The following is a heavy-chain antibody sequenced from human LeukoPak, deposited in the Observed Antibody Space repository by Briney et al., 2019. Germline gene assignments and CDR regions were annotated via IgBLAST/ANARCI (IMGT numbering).Heavy chain of an antibody. Sequence: SETLSLTCTVAGGSISSRTYYWGWIRQPPGKGLEWIGTIYYSGTTYYNPSLKSRVTISVDTSKNQFSLKLSSVTAADTAVYYCARQTYNWNVHFDYWGQGTLVTVSS. CDR3: ARQTYNWNVHFDY. CDR2: IYYSGTT. CDR1: GGSISSRTYY. D-gene: IGHD1-20*01. V-gene: IGHV4-39*07. J-gene: IGHJ4*02.